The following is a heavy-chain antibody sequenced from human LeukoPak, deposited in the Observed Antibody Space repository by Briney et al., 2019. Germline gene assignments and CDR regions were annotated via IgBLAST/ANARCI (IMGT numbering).Heavy chain of an antibody. CDR3: ARGIEGTTNFDY. CDR2: IKQDGSDK. J-gene: IGHJ4*02. CDR1: GFTFSNNW. Sequence: GSLRLSCAVSGFTFSNNWMNWVRQAPGKGLEWVANIKQDGSDKNYVDSVKGRFTISRDNAKNSLYLQMNGLRAEDTAVYYCARGIEGTTNFDYWGQGNLVTVSS. D-gene: IGHD1-7*01. V-gene: IGHV3-7*01.